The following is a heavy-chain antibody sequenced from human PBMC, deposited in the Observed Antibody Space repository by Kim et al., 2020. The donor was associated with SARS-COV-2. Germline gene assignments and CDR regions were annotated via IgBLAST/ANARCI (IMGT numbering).Heavy chain of an antibody. CDR2: EE. Sequence: EEVYGDSVKGQFTISRDKAKNSLYLQMNSRRAEDTAVYYCARGSGWFADWGQGTLVTVSS. J-gene: IGHJ5*02. V-gene: IGHV3-7*03. D-gene: IGHD1-26*01. CDR3: ARGSGWFAD.